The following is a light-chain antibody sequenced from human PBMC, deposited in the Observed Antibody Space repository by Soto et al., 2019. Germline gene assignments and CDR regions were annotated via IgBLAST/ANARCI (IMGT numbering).Light chain of an antibody. J-gene: IGLJ2*01. Sequence: QSALTQPASVSGSPGQSITISCTGTRSDIGAYNYVSWFQQNPGKAPKCMIYDVYSRPLGVSHRFSGSKSANTASLTISGLQAEDEAVYYCTSYTTTNTLALGGGTKLTVL. CDR3: TSYTTTNTLA. V-gene: IGLV2-14*01. CDR1: RSDIGAYNY. CDR2: DVY.